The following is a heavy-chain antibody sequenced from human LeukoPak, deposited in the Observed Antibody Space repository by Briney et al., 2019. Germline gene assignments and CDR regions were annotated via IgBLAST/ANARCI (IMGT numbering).Heavy chain of an antibody. V-gene: IGHV1-18*01. CDR1: GYTFTSYG. Sequence: GASVKVSCKASGYTFTSYGISWVRQAPGQGLEWMGWISAYNGNTNYAQKLQGRVTMTTDTSTGTAYMELRSLRSDDTAVYYCARFPTLYPPDYYYYMDVWGKGTTVTVSS. J-gene: IGHJ6*03. CDR2: ISAYNGNT. CDR3: ARFPTLYPPDYYYYMDV. D-gene: IGHD3-16*01.